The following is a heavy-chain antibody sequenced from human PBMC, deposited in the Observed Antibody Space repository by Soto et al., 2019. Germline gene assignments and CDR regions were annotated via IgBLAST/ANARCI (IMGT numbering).Heavy chain of an antibody. Sequence: QVHLVESGGGVVQPGRSLRLSCAASGFSFSSYGMHWVRQAPCKGLEGVAVISYDGRDKYFTDSVKGRFTISRENSKNTLHLQLDSLRAGDRAVYYCSKKRVCYDILKGQYEIGYHGMDVWGQGTTVTVSS. V-gene: IGHV3-30*18. CDR2: ISYDGRDK. CDR3: SKKRVCYDILKGQYEIGYHGMDV. J-gene: IGHJ6*02. D-gene: IGHD3-9*01. CDR1: GFSFSSYG.